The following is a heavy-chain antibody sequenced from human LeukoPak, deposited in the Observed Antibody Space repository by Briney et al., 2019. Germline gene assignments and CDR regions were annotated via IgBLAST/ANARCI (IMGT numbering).Heavy chain of an antibody. Sequence: PGRPLRLSCAASGFTYSNYGIHGARQAPGKGLEGVAVKWYDGSNKYYADSVKGRFTISRDNSKKTLDLQMNSLRAEGTAVYYCARDGGWELIGNAFDIWGEGTMVTVSS. J-gene: IGHJ3*02. D-gene: IGHD3-10*01. CDR2: KWYDGSNK. CDR3: ARDGGWELIGNAFDI. V-gene: IGHV3-33*01. CDR1: GFTYSNYG.